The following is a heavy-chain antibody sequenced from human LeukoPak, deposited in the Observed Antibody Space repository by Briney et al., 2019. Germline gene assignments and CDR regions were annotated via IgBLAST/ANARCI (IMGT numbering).Heavy chain of an antibody. Sequence: ASVKVSCKASGYTFTSYYMHWVRQAPGQGLEWMGIINPSGGTTSYAQKLQGRVTMTRDTSTSTVYMELSSLRSEDTAVYYCAREIGPRQLHLWGSAFDYWGQGTLVTVSS. J-gene: IGHJ4*02. CDR2: INPSGGTT. CDR3: AREIGPRQLHLWGSAFDY. CDR1: GYTFTSYY. D-gene: IGHD5-18*01. V-gene: IGHV1-46*01.